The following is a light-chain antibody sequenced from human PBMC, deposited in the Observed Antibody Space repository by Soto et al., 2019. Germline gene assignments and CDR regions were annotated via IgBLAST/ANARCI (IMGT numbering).Light chain of an antibody. J-gene: IGKJ2*01. V-gene: IGKV3-15*01. Sequence: EIMMAQSPATLSVSLGERVTLSCRASQSVTSNLVWYQQKPGQAPRLLIHDASTRATGIPGRFSGSGSVTEFTLTISSLQSEDFAVYFCQQYHDWPYTFGQGTKLEIK. CDR1: QSVTSN. CDR2: DAS. CDR3: QQYHDWPYT.